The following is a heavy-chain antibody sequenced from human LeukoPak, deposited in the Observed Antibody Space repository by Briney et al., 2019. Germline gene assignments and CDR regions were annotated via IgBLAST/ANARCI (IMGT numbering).Heavy chain of an antibody. J-gene: IGHJ3*02. D-gene: IGHD4-17*01. CDR1: GGTFSSSA. CDR3: ASVTTVTTKGHGAFDI. CDR2: IIPIFGSS. V-gene: IGHV1-69*13. Sequence: ASVKVSCEASGGTFSSSAISWVRQAPGQGLEWLGGIIPIFGSSNYAQNFQDRVTITADESTSTAYMELSSLRSEDTAVYYCASVTTVTTKGHGAFDIWGQGTMVTVSS.